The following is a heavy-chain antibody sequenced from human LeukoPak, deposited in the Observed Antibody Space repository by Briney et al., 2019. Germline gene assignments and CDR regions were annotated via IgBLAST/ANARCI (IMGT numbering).Heavy chain of an antibody. CDR3: ARDQDNYFDY. Sequence: QPGRSLRLSCAASGFTFSNYGMHWVRQAPGKGLEWVAVIWYDGSNKYYGHSVRGRFTISRDNSKNTVYLEMNSVRAEDTAVYHCARDQDNYFDYRGQGTMDSVSS. CDR2: IWYDGSNK. CDR1: GFTFSNYG. J-gene: IGHJ4*02. V-gene: IGHV3-33*01.